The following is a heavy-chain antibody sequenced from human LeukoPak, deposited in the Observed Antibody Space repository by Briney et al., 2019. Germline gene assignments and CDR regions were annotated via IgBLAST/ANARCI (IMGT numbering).Heavy chain of an antibody. D-gene: IGHD3-9*01. V-gene: IGHV3-21*01. CDR1: GFTFSTSA. CDR2: IDLDSSHI. CDR3: ARDPLRYLRVGHYDY. Sequence: GGSLRLSCAASGFTFSTSAMNWVRQVPGKGLEWVSSIDLDSSHIYYAASVRGRFTISRDNARNSVYLQMNSLRVEDTAVYYCARDPLRYLRVGHYDYWGQVTLVAVSS. J-gene: IGHJ4*02.